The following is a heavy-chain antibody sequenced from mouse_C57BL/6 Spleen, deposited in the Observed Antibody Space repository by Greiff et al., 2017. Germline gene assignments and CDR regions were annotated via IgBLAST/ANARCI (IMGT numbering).Heavy chain of an antibody. V-gene: IGHV5-17*01. D-gene: IGHD1-1*01. J-gene: IGHJ2*01. Sequence: EVKLVESGGGLVKPGGSLKLSCAASGFTFSDYGMHWVRQAPEKGLEWVAYISSGSSTIYYADTVKGRFTISRDNAKNTLFLQMTSLRAEDTAIYYCARPYYGSSYFDYWGQGTTLTVSS. CDR1: GFTFSDYG. CDR2: ISSGSSTI. CDR3: ARPYYGSSYFDY.